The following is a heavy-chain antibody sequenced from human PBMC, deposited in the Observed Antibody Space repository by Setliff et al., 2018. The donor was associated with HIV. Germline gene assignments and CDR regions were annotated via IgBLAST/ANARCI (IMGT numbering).Heavy chain of an antibody. V-gene: IGHV1-18*01. CDR1: GYSFTSYG. CDR2: ISAYNGNT. CDR3: ARDSEEWEVLVYFQH. D-gene: IGHD2-8*02. Sequence: ASVKVSCKASGYSFTSYGISWVRQAPGQGLEWMGWISAYNGNTNYAQKLQGRVTMTTDTSTSTVYMELSSLRSDDTAVYYCARDSEEWEVLVYFQHWGQGTLVTVSS. J-gene: IGHJ1*01.